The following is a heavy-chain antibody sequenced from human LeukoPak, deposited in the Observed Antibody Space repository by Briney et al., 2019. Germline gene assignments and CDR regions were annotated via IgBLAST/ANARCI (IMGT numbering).Heavy chain of an antibody. D-gene: IGHD3-9*01. Sequence: PSETLSLTCTVSGGSISSSGYYWGWIRQTPGKGLERIGSIYYSGSNYHNPSLKSRVSMSVDTSKNQLSLKLSSVTAADTAVYYCARGLKPYYDILTGYGPSGWFDPWGQGTLVTVSS. CDR1: GGSISSSGYY. J-gene: IGHJ5*02. CDR2: IYYSGSN. CDR3: ARGLKPYYDILTGYGPSGWFDP. V-gene: IGHV4-39*07.